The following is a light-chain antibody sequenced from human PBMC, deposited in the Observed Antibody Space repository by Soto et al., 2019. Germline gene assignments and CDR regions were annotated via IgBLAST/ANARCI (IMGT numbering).Light chain of an antibody. Sequence: EIVMTQSPATLSVPPGERDTLSCRASQSISTGLAWYQQKPRQPPSLLNYSASTRATGVPASFTASGSGPEFTLTIRGLRPEEFAVYYCQHGLNWRISFGQGTRVEI. CDR1: QSISTG. V-gene: IGKV3-15*01. CDR3: QHGLNWRIS. CDR2: SAS. J-gene: IGKJ2*01.